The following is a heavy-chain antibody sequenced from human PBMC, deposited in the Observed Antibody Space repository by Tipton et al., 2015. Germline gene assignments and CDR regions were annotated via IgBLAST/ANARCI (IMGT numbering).Heavy chain of an antibody. CDR3: ARVEWLVRLYWFVP. J-gene: IGHJ5*02. V-gene: IGHV1-69*06. CDR1: GGSFYTFA. Sequence: QLVQSGAEEKKPGSSVKVSCRASGGSFYTFAISWVRQAPGQGIEWMGGLIPDFEAANYAQKFQGRVIITADKSTTTTYMELRGLRSDDTAVYYCARVEWLVRLYWFVPWGQGTLVTVSS. D-gene: IGHD6-19*01. CDR2: LIPDFEAA.